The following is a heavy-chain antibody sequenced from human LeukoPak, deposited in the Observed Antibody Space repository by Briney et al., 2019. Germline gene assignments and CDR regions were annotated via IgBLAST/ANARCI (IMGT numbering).Heavy chain of an antibody. CDR1: GFTFSNYV. CDR3: VNEYSKGDV. V-gene: IGHV3-23*01. D-gene: IGHD5-12*01. CDR2: ISGSGIST. J-gene: IGHJ3*01. Sequence: PGGSLRLSCVASGFTFSNYVMNWVRQAPGKGLGCVSSISGSGISTYYADSVKGRFTTSRDNSKNTLYLQMNSLRAEDTAIYYCVNEYSKGDVWGQGTTVTVSS.